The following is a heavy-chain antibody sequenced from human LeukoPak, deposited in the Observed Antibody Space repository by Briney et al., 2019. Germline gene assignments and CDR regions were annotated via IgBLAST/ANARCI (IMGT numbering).Heavy chain of an antibody. V-gene: IGHV3-33*06. CDR3: AKDLSYTSGASDH. D-gene: IGHD6-19*01. CDR2: IWYDGSNK. J-gene: IGHJ4*02. Sequence: PGGSLRLSCAASGFTFSSYGMHWVRQAPGKGLEWVAVIWYDGSNKYYADSVKGRFTISRDNSKNTLYLQLRSLRAEDTAVYYCAKDLSYTSGASDHWGQGTLVSVFS. CDR1: GFTFSSYG.